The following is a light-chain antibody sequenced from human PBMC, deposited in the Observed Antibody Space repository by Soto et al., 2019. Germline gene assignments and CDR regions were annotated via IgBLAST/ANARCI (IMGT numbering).Light chain of an antibody. CDR2: DAS. CDR1: QSISSTY. Sequence: EIVLTQSPATLSLSPGERATLSCRASQSISSTYLAWYHQRPGQAPRLLIYDASTRATGIPDRFSGTGSGTDFTLTISGLEPEDSGVYFCQQYGYSPPWTFGQGTKVEI. J-gene: IGKJ1*01. CDR3: QQYGYSPPWT. V-gene: IGKV3-20*01.